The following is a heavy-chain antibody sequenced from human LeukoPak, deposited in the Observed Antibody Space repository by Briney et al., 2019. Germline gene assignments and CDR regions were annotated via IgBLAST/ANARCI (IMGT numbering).Heavy chain of an antibody. Sequence: ASVKVSCKASGGTFSSYAISWVRQAPGQGLEWMGIINPSGGSTSYAQKFQGRVTMTRDTSTSTVYMELSSLRSEDTAVYYCARGDYDFWSGTDCWGQGTLVTVSS. D-gene: IGHD3-3*01. V-gene: IGHV1-46*01. CDR1: GGTFSSYA. CDR2: INPSGGST. J-gene: IGHJ4*02. CDR3: ARGDYDFWSGTDC.